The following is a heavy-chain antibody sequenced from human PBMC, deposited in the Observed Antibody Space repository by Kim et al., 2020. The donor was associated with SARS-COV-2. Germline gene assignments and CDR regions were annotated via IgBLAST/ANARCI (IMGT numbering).Heavy chain of an antibody. CDR1: GFTFDDYA. Sequence: GGSLRLSCAASGFTFDDYAMHWVRQAPGKGLEWVSGISWNSGSIGYADSVKGRFTISRDNAKNSLYLQMNSLRAEDTALYYCAKGTRRYSGYGTTDYWG. CDR2: ISWNSGSI. D-gene: IGHD5-12*01. J-gene: IGHJ4*01. CDR3: AKGTRRYSGYGTTDY. V-gene: IGHV3-9*01.